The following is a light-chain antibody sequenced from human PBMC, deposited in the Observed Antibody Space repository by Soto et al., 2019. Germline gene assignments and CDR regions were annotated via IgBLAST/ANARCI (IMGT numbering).Light chain of an antibody. CDR1: QSISSY. Sequence: EIVLTQSPATLSLSPGERATLSCRASQSISSYLAWYQQKPGQAPRLLIYDVSNRAPGIPARFSGSGSGTDFTLTISSLEPEDFAVYYCQQRSNWPPFTFGTGTKVDSK. J-gene: IGKJ3*01. CDR3: QQRSNWPPFT. CDR2: DVS. V-gene: IGKV3-11*01.